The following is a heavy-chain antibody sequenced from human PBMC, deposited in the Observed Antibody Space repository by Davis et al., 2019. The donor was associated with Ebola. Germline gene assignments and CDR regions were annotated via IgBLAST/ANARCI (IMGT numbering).Heavy chain of an antibody. CDR3: ARHRSYYYDSSGYYLGYYFDY. D-gene: IGHD3-22*01. CDR1: GGSISSGGYY. Sequence: LRLSCTVSGGSISSGGYYWSWIRQHPGKGLEWIGYIYYSGSTYYNPSLKSRVTISVDTSKNQFSLKLSSVTAADTAVYYCARHRSYYYDSSGYYLGYYFDYWGQGTLVTVSS. J-gene: IGHJ4*02. CDR2: IYYSGST. V-gene: IGHV4-31*03.